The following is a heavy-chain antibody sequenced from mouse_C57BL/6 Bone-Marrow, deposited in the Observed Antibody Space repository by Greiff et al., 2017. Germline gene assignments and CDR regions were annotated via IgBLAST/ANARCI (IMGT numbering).Heavy chain of an antibody. D-gene: IGHD1-1*01. V-gene: IGHV1-55*01. J-gene: IGHJ1*03. CDR3: AQIAYYYGSGYWYFDV. CDR1: GYTFTSYW. Sequence: VQLQQPGAELVKPGASVKMSCKASGYTFTSYWITWVKQRPGQGLEWIGDIYPGSGSTNYNEKFKRKATLTVDPSSSTAYMQLSSLTSEDAAVYYCAQIAYYYGSGYWYFDVWGTGTTVTVSA. CDR2: IYPGSGST.